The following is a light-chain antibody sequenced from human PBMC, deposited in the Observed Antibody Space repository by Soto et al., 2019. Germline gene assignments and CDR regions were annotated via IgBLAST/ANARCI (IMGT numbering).Light chain of an antibody. CDR3: CSYAGSPRYV. CDR2: DVS. J-gene: IGLJ1*01. CDR1: SSDVGGYNY. V-gene: IGLV2-11*01. Sequence: QPALTQPRSVSGSPGQSVTISCTGTSSDVGGYNYVSWYQQHPGKAPKVMIYDVSERPSGVPDRFSGSKSGNTASLTISGLQAEDEADYYCCSYAGSPRYVFGTGTKLTVL.